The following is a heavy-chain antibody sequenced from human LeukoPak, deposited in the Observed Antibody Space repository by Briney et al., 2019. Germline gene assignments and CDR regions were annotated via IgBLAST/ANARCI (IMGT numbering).Heavy chain of an antibody. V-gene: IGHV3-11*01. Sequence: KPGGSLRLSCAASGFSFSRYYMGWVRQTPGKALGWISYIPTSGISVQYADSVRGRFTASRDDAKNSMHLQMDSLRVEDTAVYYCTRAVGLGPGAHFDQWGQGALVIVSS. D-gene: IGHD1-26*01. CDR2: IPTSGISV. CDR1: GFSFSRYY. J-gene: IGHJ4*02. CDR3: TRAVGLGPGAHFDQ.